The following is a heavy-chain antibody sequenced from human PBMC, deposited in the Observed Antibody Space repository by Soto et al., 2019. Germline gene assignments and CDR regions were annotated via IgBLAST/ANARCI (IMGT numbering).Heavy chain of an antibody. D-gene: IGHD2-15*01. Sequence: SVKVSCKASGFTFTTSAVQWVRQARGQRLEWIGWIVVDSGNTNYAQKFQERVSISRDMSTRTAYMELSSVRPADTAVYYCARHPWDCSGGSCYGFWFDPWGQGTLVTVSS. CDR1: GFTFTTSA. V-gene: IGHV1-58*01. J-gene: IGHJ5*02. CDR3: ARHPWDCSGGSCYGFWFDP. CDR2: IVVDSGNT.